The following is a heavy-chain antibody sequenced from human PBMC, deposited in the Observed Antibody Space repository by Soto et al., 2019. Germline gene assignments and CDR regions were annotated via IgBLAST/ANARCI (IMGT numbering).Heavy chain of an antibody. D-gene: IGHD6-19*01. J-gene: IGHJ4*02. CDR1: GGSISSYY. CDR3: GRGIEVAGPDY. CDR2: IYYSGST. V-gene: IGHV4-59*01. Sequence: PSETLSLTCTASGGSISSYYWSWIRQPPGKGLEWIGYIYYSGSTNYNPSLKSRVTISVDTSKNQFSLKLSSVTAADTAVYYCGRGIEVAGPDYWGQGTLVPVSS.